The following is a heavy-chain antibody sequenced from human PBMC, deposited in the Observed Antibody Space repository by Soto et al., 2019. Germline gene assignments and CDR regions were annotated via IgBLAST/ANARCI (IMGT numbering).Heavy chain of an antibody. CDR3: PTGQVAGTRYY. J-gene: IGHJ4*02. V-gene: IGHV3-15*01. D-gene: IGHD6-19*01. CDR2: IKSKTDGGTT. Sequence: EVQLVESGGGLVKPGGSLRLSGAASGFTFINAWMSWVRPPPGKGLEWVGRIKSKTDGGTTDYVAPVKGRFIISRDDSKNMVYLQMNSRKTADTAMYYCPTGQVAGTRYYWGQGTMFTFSA. CDR1: GFTFINAW.